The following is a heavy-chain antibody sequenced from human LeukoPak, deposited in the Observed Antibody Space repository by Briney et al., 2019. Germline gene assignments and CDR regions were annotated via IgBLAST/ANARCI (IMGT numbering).Heavy chain of an antibody. Sequence: ASVKVSCKASGYTFTSYGISWVRQAPGQGLEWMGWISAYNGNTDYAQKLQGRDTMTTDTSTSTAYMELRSLRSDDTAVYYCASDIVVVPAAKNAFDIWGQGTRATAST. V-gene: IGHV1-18*01. D-gene: IGHD2-2*01. CDR1: GYTFTSYG. J-gene: IGHJ3*02. CDR2: ISAYNGNT. CDR3: ASDIVVVPAAKNAFDI.